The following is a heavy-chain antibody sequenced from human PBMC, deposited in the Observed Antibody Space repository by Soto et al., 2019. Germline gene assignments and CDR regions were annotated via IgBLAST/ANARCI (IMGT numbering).Heavy chain of an antibody. D-gene: IGHD5-18*01. CDR3: ARCIQGDYYYGMDV. V-gene: IGHV1-8*01. CDR1: GYTFTSYD. J-gene: IGHJ6*02. CDR2: MNPNSGNT. Sequence: ASVKVSCKASGYTFTSYDINWVRQATGQGLEWMGWMNPNSGNTGYVQKFQGRVTMTRNSSISTAYMELTNLRSDDTAVYYCARCIQGDYYYGMDVWGQGTTVTVSS.